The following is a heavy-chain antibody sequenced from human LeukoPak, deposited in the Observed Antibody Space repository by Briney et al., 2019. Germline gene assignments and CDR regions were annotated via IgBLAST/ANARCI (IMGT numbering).Heavy chain of an antibody. D-gene: IGHD3-9*01. CDR3: AGGPHLTGYYSFDY. V-gene: IGHV3-23*01. CDR2: ISGSGGST. CDR1: GFTFSSYA. J-gene: IGHJ4*02. Sequence: GGSLRLSCAASGFTFSSYAMSWVRQAPGKGLEWVSAISGSGGSTYYADSVKGRFTISRDNSKNTLYLRMNSLRAEDTAVYYCAGGPHLTGYYSFDYWGQGTLVTVSS.